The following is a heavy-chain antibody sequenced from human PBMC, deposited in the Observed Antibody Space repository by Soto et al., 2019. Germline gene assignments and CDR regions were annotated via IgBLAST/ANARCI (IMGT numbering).Heavy chain of an antibody. J-gene: IGHJ4*02. V-gene: IGHV3-30-3*01. CDR2: ISYDGSNK. CDR3: ARDRSMIVVVPGY. CDR1: GFTFNTYA. Sequence: QVQLVESGGDVVQPGRSLRLCCAASGFTFNTYAMHWVRQAPGKGLEWVALISYDGSNKFYADSVKGRFTISRDNSKNTLYLQMNSLRADDTAIYYCARDRSMIVVVPGYWGQGTLVTVSS. D-gene: IGHD3-22*01.